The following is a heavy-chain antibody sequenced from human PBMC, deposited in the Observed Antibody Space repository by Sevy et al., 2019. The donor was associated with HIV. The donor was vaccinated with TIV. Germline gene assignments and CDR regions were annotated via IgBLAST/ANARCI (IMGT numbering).Heavy chain of an antibody. CDR2: INPKSGGT. V-gene: IGHV1-2*06. CDR3: ARYCSSTSCYAPPFDY. Sequence: ASVKVSCKASGYTFTDYYMHWVRQAPGQGLEWMGRINPKSGGTNYAQKFQGRVTMTRDTSISTAYMELNRLRSDDTAVYYCARYCSSTSCYAPPFDYWGQGTLVTVSS. J-gene: IGHJ4*02. D-gene: IGHD2-2*01. CDR1: GYTFTDYY.